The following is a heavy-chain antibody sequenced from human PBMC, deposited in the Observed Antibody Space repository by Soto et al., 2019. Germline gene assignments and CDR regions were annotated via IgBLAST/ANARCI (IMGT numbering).Heavy chain of an antibody. CDR1: GFTFSTSG. V-gene: IGHV3-30*03. J-gene: IGHJ4*02. D-gene: IGHD2-21*01. CDR3: GGEIASGY. CDR2: ISRDGSVK. Sequence: QVQLVESGGGVVQPGTSLRLSCVASGFTFSTSGMHWVRQAPGKGLEWVAVISRDGSVKYYADSVKGRITICRDTSKNTLYLQMISLRGEETAVYYWGGEIASGYWGQGTLVTVSS.